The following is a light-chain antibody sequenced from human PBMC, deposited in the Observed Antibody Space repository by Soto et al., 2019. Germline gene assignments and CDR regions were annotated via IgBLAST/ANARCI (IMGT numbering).Light chain of an antibody. CDR3: SSYTSSLYV. CDR2: DVT. J-gene: IGLJ1*01. CDR1: SSDVDDYNY. Sequence: QAVVTQPASVSGSPGQSITISCTGTSSDVDDYNYVSWYQQHPGKAPKLMIYDVTNRPSGVSNRFSASKSGNTASLTISGLQAEDEADYFCSSYTSSLYVFGTGTKLTVL. V-gene: IGLV2-14*01.